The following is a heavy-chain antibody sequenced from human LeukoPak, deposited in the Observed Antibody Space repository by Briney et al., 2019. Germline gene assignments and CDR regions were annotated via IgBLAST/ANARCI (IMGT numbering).Heavy chain of an antibody. CDR2: IYYSGST. CDR1: GGSISRSNYF. Sequence: PSETLSLTCTVSGGSISRSNYFWGWIRQPPGKGLEWIGSIYYSGSTYYNPSLRSRVTISVDTSKNQYSLKLTSVTAADTAVYYCARSNPDTAMVMVDYWGQGTLVTVSS. J-gene: IGHJ4*02. D-gene: IGHD5-18*01. CDR3: ARSNPDTAMVMVDY. V-gene: IGHV4-39*07.